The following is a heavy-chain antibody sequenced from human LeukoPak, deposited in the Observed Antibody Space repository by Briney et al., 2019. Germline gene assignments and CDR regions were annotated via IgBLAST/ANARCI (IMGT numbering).Heavy chain of an antibody. CDR2: IYPGDSNT. Sequence: PGESLKISCQGSGYSFTSYWIGWVRQMPGKGLEWMGPIYPGDSNTRYSPSFQGQVTISADKSISTAYLQWSSLKASDTAVYYCARRRAVAGIYYFDHWGQGTLVTVSS. CDR1: GYSFTSYW. D-gene: IGHD6-19*01. CDR3: ARRRAVAGIYYFDH. J-gene: IGHJ4*02. V-gene: IGHV5-51*01.